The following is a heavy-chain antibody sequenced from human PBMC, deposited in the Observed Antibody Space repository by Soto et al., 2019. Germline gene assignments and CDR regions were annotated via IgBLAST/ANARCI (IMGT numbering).Heavy chain of an antibody. V-gene: IGHV3-23*01. CDR2: ISGSGGST. D-gene: IGHD4-17*01. Sequence: GSLRLSCAASGFTFSSYAMSWVRQAPGKGLEWVSAISGSGGSTYYADSVKGRFTISRDNSKNTLYLQMNSLRAEDTAVYYCAKPYGGNSGAPYYYYGMDVWGQGTTVTVSS. J-gene: IGHJ6*02. CDR3: AKPYGGNSGAPYYYYGMDV. CDR1: GFTFSSYA.